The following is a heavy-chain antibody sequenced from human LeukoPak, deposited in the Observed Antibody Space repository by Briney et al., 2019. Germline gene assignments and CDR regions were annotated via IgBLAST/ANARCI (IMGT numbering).Heavy chain of an antibody. J-gene: IGHJ5*02. Sequence: SETLSLTCAVSGGSISSTGYSWSWIRQPPGKGLEWIGYIYHSGSTYYNPSLKSRVTISVDRSKNQFSLKLSSVTAADTAVYYCARESGSYNWFDPWGQGTLVTVSS. CDR2: IYHSGST. D-gene: IGHD3-10*01. V-gene: IGHV4-30-2*01. CDR1: GGSISSTGYS. CDR3: ARESGSYNWFDP.